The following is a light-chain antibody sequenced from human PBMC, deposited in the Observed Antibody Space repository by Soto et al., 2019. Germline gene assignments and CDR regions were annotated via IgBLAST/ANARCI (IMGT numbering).Light chain of an antibody. J-gene: IGKJ1*01. Sequence: DIQMTQSPSSLSASVGDRVTITCRASQSLTSWLAWYQQRPGKAPKLLIYEASRLQGGVPSRFSGSGSGTEFTLTISSLQPDDFATYYCQQYHTYSLTFGQGTKVDIK. CDR2: EAS. V-gene: IGKV1-5*03. CDR3: QQYHTYSLT. CDR1: QSLTSW.